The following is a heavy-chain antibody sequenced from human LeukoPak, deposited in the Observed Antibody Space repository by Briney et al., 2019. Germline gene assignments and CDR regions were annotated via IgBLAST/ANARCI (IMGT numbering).Heavy chain of an antibody. J-gene: IGHJ4*02. CDR2: ISRSGDTI. Sequence: PGGSLRLSCAASGFTFSRYEMNWVRQAPGKGLEWVSYISRSGDTIYFADSVKGRFTIPRDNAKNSLYLRMSSLRAEDTAVYYCARDYASDYWGQGTLVTVSS. D-gene: IGHD3-10*01. CDR1: GFTFSRYE. CDR3: ARDYASDY. V-gene: IGHV3-48*03.